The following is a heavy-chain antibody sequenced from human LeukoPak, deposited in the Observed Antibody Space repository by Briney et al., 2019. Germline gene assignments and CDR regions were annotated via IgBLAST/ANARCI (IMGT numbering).Heavy chain of an antibody. CDR2: IKQDGSEK. V-gene: IGHV3-7*01. Sequence: GGSLRLSCAASGFTFSSYWMSRVRQAPGKGLEWVANIKQDGSEKYYVDSAKGRFTISRDNAKNSLYLQMNSLRAEDTAVYYCARDCTNGVCPNDYWGQGTLVTVSS. D-gene: IGHD2-8*01. J-gene: IGHJ4*02. CDR3: ARDCTNGVCPNDY. CDR1: GFTFSSYW.